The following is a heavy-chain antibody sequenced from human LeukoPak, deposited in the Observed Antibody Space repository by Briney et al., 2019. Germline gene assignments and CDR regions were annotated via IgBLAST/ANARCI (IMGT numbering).Heavy chain of an antibody. CDR3: AWATWHLGGEYWYFDL. CDR2: IYSGGST. D-gene: IGHD3-16*01. CDR1: GFTVSSNY. Sequence: GGSLRLSCAASGFTVSSNYMSWVRQAPGKGLEWVSVIYSGGSTYYADSVKGRFTISRDNSKNTLYLQMNSLRAEDTAVYYCAWATWHLGGEYWYFDLGGGGTLVTVSS. J-gene: IGHJ2*01. V-gene: IGHV3-66*02.